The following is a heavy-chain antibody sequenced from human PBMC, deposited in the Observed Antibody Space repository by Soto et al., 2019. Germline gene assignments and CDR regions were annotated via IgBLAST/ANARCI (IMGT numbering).Heavy chain of an antibody. J-gene: IGHJ5*02. CDR2: IKQDGSEK. CDR1: GFTFSSYW. V-gene: IGHV3-7*01. D-gene: IGHD3-3*01. Sequence: GGYLRLSCAASGFTFSSYWMSWVRQAPGKGLEWVANIKQDGSEKYYVDSVKGRFTISRDNAKNSLYLQMNSLRAEDTAVYYCARRSITIFGDNWFDPWGQGTLVTVSS. CDR3: ARRSITIFGDNWFDP.